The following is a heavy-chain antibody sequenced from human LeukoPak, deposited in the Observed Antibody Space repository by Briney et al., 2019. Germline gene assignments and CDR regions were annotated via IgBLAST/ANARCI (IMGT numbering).Heavy chain of an antibody. CDR3: AREYYDFWSGYYT. CDR1: GFTFSSYG. CDR2: MSYDGSNK. Sequence: GGSLRLSCAASGFTFSSYGMHWVRQAPGKGLEWVAVMSYDGSNKYYADSVKGRFTISRDNSKNTLYLQMNSLRAEDTAVYYCAREYYDFWSGYYTWGQGTLVTVSS. V-gene: IGHV3-30*03. D-gene: IGHD3-3*01. J-gene: IGHJ5*02.